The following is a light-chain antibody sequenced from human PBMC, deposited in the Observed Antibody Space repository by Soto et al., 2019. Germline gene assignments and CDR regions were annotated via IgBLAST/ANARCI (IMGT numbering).Light chain of an antibody. CDR1: QSISTW. Sequence: DIQMTQSPSTLSASVGDRVTITCRASQSISTWLAWYQQKPGKAPKLLIYKASNLEDGVPSRFSGSGSGTEFTIAISCLQRDDFATYYSHRYYTFPFRCGGRITVEI. J-gene: IGKJ4*02. CDR2: KAS. V-gene: IGKV1-5*03. CDR3: HRYYTFPFR.